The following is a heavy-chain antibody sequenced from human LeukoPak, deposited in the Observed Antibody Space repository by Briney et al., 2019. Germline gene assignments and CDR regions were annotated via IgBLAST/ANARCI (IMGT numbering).Heavy chain of an antibody. CDR3: AKEAYCGGDCYFDY. Sequence: GGSLRLSCAASGFTFSGYAMSWVPQAPGKGLEWFSAISGSGGSTYYADSVKGRFTISRDNSKNTLYLQMNSLRAEDTAVYYCAKEAYCGGDCYFDYWGQGTLVTVSS. CDR1: GFTFSGYA. D-gene: IGHD2-21*02. V-gene: IGHV3-23*01. J-gene: IGHJ4*02. CDR2: ISGSGGST.